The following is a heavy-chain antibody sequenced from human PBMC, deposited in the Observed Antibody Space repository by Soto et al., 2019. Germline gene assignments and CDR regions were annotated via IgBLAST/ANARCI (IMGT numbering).Heavy chain of an antibody. CDR1: GYSFTSYW. CDR3: ARRGGYCSGGSCYSEDWFDP. D-gene: IGHD2-15*01. J-gene: IGHJ5*02. Sequence: GESLKISCKGSGYSFTSYWIGWVRQMPGKGLEWMGIIYPGDSDTRYSPSFQGQVTISADKSISTAYLQWSSLKASDTAMYYCARRGGYCSGGSCYSEDWFDPWGQGTLVTVSS. V-gene: IGHV5-51*01. CDR2: IYPGDSDT.